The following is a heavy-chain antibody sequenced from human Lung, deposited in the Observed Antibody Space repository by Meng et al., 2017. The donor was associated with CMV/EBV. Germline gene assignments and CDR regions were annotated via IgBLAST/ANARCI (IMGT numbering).Heavy chain of an antibody. CDR2: INPNSGGT. V-gene: IGHV1-2*02. CDR3: ARDQDSSSFYWFDP. CDR1: GYTFTGYY. Sequence: KASGYTFTGYYMHWVRQAPGQGLEWMGWINPNSGGTNYAKKFQGRVTMTRDTSISTAYMELSRLRSDDTAVYYCARDQDSSSFYWFDPWGQGTLVTVSS. J-gene: IGHJ5*02. D-gene: IGHD6-13*01.